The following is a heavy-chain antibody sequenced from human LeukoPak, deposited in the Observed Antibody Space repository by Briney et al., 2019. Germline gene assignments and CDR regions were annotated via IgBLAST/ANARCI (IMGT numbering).Heavy chain of an antibody. CDR1: GGSFSGYY. D-gene: IGHD3-3*01. CDR3: ARDSRVYDFWSGYPFDY. V-gene: IGHV4-34*01. J-gene: IGHJ4*02. CDR2: INHSGGT. Sequence: PSETLSLTCAVYGGSFSGYYWSWIRQPPGKGLEWIGEINHSGGTNYNPSLKSRVTISVDTSKNQFSLKLSSVTAADTAVYYCARDSRVYDFWSGYPFDYWGQGTLVTVSS.